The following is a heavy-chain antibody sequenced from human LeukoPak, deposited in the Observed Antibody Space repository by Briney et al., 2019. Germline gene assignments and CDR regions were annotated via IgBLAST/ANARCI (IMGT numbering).Heavy chain of an antibody. CDR1: GGSPSGFY. CDR3: ARGCSGRYWLAYYFDY. D-gene: IGHD1-26*01. CDR2: NNHSGST. Sequence: SQTLSPTCAVYGGSPSGFYWSWIRHLPGGGREWGGENNHSGSTNYNPSLKSRVTISVDTSKNQFSLKLSSVTAADTAVYYCARGCSGRYWLAYYFDYWGQGTLVTVSS. J-gene: IGHJ4*02. V-gene: IGHV4-34*01.